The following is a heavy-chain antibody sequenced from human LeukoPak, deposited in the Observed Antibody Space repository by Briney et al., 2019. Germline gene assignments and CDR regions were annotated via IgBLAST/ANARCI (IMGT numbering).Heavy chain of an antibody. V-gene: IGHV1-8*01. CDR2: MNPNSGNT. J-gene: IGHJ5*02. D-gene: IGHD3-9*01. Sequence: ASVTLSFTASGYTFTSYDINWVRQATGQGPEWMGWMNPNSGNTGYAQKFQGRVTITRNTSISTAYMELSSLRSEDTAVYYCARRPAYRAYYDILTGYPNWFDPWGQGTLVTVSS. CDR3: ARRPAYRAYYDILTGYPNWFDP. CDR1: GYTFTSYD.